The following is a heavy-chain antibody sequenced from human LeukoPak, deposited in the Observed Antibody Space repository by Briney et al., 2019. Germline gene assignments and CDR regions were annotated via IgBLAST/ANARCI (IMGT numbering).Heavy chain of an antibody. CDR3: ARFTGYCSGGSCYEIWFDP. V-gene: IGHV1-69*01. Sequence: SVKVSCKASGGTFSSYAVSWVRQAPGQGLEWMGGIIPIFGTANYAQKFQGRVTITADESTSTAYMELSSLRSEDTAVYYCARFTGYCSGGSCYEIWFDPWGQGTLVTVSS. CDR1: GGTFSSYA. J-gene: IGHJ5*02. CDR2: IIPIFGTA. D-gene: IGHD2-15*01.